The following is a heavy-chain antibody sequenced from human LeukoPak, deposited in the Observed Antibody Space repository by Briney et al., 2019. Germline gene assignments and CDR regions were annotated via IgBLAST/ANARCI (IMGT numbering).Heavy chain of an antibody. D-gene: IGHD4-11*01. CDR3: AKSGSNSDYYFYYMDV. CDR2: ISGSGGST. Sequence: GGSLRLSCAGAGFTFRNYHMFWVRQAPGKGLEWVSGISGSGGSTYYADSVKGWFTISRDNSKNTLYLQMNSLRAEDTAVYYCAKSGSNSDYYFYYMDVWGKGTTVTVSS. J-gene: IGHJ6*03. CDR1: GFTFRNYH. V-gene: IGHV3-23*01.